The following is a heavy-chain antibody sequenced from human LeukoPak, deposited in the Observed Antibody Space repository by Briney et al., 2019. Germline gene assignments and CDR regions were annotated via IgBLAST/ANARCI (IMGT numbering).Heavy chain of an antibody. D-gene: IGHD5-12*01. J-gene: IGHJ4*02. CDR1: GYTFTSYY. CDR3: ARGRGKKWLRSEYYFDY. Sequence: GASAKVSCKASGYTFTSYYMHWVRQAPGQGLEWMGIINPSGGSTSYAQKFQGRVTMTRDTSTSTVYMELSSLRSEDTAVYYCARGRGKKWLRSEYYFDYWGQGTLVTVSS. V-gene: IGHV1-46*01. CDR2: INPSGGST.